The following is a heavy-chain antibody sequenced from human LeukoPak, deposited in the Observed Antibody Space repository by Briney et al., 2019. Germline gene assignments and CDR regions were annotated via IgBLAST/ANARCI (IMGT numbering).Heavy chain of an antibody. D-gene: IGHD3-3*01. CDR1: GFTFSSYW. V-gene: IGHV3-7*01. J-gene: IGHJ6*03. CDR2: IKQDGSEK. CDR3: ARERTTIFGVVIHYYYYYYMDV. Sequence: GGFLRLSCAASGFTFSSYWMSWVRQAPGKGLEWVANIKQDGSEKYYVDSVKGRFTISRDNAKNSLYLQMNSLRAEDTAVHYCARERTTIFGVVIHYYYYYYMDVWGKGTTVTVSS.